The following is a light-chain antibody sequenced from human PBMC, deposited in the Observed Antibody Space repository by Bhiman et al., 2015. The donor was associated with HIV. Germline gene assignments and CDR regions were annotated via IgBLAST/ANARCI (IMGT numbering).Light chain of an antibody. Sequence: QSVLTQPPSVSGAPGQRVTISCTGSSSNIGAGHDVHWYQQVPGTAPKLLMYGNSNRPSGVPDRFSGSKSGTSASLAITGLQAEDEADYYCQSYDSSLSAVVFGGGTKLTVL. CDR3: QSYDSSLSAVV. CDR1: SSNIGAGHD. V-gene: IGLV1-40*01. J-gene: IGLJ2*01. CDR2: GNS.